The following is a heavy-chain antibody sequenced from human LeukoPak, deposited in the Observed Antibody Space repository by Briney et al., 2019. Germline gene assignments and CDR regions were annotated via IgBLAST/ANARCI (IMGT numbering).Heavy chain of an antibody. CDR3: MSDLDN. CDR2: IKTKGEGGTV. J-gene: IGHJ4*02. CDR1: GFTFSNAW. V-gene: IGHV3-15*01. Sequence: GGSLRLSCATSGFTFSNAWMTWVRQAQGKGLEWVGRIKTKGEGGTVDYAAPVKGRFTISRDDSKNTLYLQMNSLKTEDTAIYYCMSDLDNWGQGTLVTVSS.